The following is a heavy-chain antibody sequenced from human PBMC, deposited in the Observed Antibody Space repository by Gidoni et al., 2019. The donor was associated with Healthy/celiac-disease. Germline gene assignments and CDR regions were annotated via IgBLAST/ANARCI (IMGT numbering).Heavy chain of an antibody. CDR1: GGSFSGYY. V-gene: IGHV4-34*01. CDR2: INHRGST. J-gene: IGHJ6*02. CDR3: AKESCSSTSCYYYYGMDV. Sequence: QVQLQQWGAGLLKPSETLSLPCAVYGGSFSGYYWSWIRQPPGKGLEWIGEINHRGSTNYNPSLKSRVTISVDTSKNQFSLKLSSVTAADTAVYYCAKESCSSTSCYYYYGMDVWGQGTTVTVSS. D-gene: IGHD2-2*01.